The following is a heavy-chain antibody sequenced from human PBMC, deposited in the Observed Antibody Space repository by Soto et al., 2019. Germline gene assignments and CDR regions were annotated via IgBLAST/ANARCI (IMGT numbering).Heavy chain of an antibody. D-gene: IGHD3-22*01. J-gene: IGHJ4*02. CDR2: ISYDGSNK. CDR3: ARELSAPMIAMVITIACDY. Sequence: GGSLRLSCAASGFTFSSYAMHWVRQAPGKGLEWVAVISYDGSNKYYADSVKGRFTISRDNSKNTLYLQMNSLRAEDSAVYYCARELSAPMIAMVITIACDYWGQGTLVSVCS. CDR1: GFTFSSYA. V-gene: IGHV3-30-3*01.